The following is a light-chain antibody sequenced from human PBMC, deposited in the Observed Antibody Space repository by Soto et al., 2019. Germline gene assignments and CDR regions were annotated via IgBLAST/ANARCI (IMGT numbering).Light chain of an antibody. J-gene: IGLJ2*01. CDR3: TSYASSDVLV. CDR1: SSDIGAYNY. V-gene: IGLV2-14*01. Sequence: QSALTQPASVSGSPGQSITISCTGTSSDIGAYNYVSWYQQHPGRAPKVLISEVSNRPSGVSFRFSASKSGNTASLTISGLRAEDEADYFCTSYASSDVLVFGGGTKLTVL. CDR2: EVS.